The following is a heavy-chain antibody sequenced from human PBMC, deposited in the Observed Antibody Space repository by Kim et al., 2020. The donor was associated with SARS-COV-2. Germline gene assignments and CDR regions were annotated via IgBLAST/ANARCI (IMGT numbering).Heavy chain of an antibody. CDR1: GGSISSYY. Sequence: SETLSLTCTVSGGSISSYYWSWIRQPPGKGLEWIGYIYYSGSTNYNPSLKSRVTISVDTSKNQFSLKLSSVTAADTAVYYCARAGLGSPTYFDYWGQGTLVTVSS. V-gene: IGHV4-59*01. CDR3: ARAGLGSPTYFDY. J-gene: IGHJ4*02. D-gene: IGHD6-19*01. CDR2: IYYSGST.